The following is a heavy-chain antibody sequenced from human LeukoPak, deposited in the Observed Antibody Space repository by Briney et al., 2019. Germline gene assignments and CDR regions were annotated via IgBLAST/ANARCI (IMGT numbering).Heavy chain of an antibody. CDR3: ATEQWLDGNAFDT. V-gene: IGHV3-30*04. CDR2: ISYDGSQK. J-gene: IGHJ3*02. D-gene: IGHD6-19*01. CDR1: GFTFSNYA. Sequence: GGSLRLSCVASGFTFSNYAMHWVRQAPGKGLEWVAVISYDGSQKYHADSVKGRFTISRDNSKNTLFLQMNSLRPEDTAVYYCATEQWLDGNAFDTWGQGTMVTVSS.